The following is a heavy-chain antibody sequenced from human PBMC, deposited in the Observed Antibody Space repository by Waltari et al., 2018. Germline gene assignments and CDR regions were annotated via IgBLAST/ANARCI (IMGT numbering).Heavy chain of an antibody. CDR3: ARDPTRPYNWKLYFDL. CDR2: ISYDGSNK. V-gene: IGHV3-30-3*01. J-gene: IGHJ2*01. D-gene: IGHD1-20*01. CDR1: GFTFSSYA. Sequence: QVQLVESGGGVVQPGRSLRLSCAASGFTFSSYAMHWVRQAPGKGLEWVAVISYDGSNKYYADSVKGRFTISRDNSKNTLYLQMNSLRAEDTAVYYCARDPTRPYNWKLYFDLWGRGTLVTVSS.